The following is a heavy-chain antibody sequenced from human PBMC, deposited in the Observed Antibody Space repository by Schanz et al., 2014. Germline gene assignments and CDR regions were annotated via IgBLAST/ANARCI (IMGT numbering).Heavy chain of an antibody. CDR2: ITYDGSNT. Sequence: VQLVESGGGLVQPGGSLRLSCAASGFTMITYAMHWVRQPPGKGLEWVAIITYDGSNTYHADSVKGRFSISRDNSKNTLYLQMNSLRDEDTAMYYCAKRCSSTSCSHGAFDIWGQGTMVTVSS. CDR3: AKRCSSTSCSHGAFDI. CDR1: GFTMITYA. D-gene: IGHD2-2*01. V-gene: IGHV3-30*04. J-gene: IGHJ3*02.